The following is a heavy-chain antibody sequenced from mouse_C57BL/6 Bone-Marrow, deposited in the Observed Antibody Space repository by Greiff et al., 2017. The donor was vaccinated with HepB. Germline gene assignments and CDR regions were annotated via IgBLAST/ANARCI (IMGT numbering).Heavy chain of an antibody. CDR1: GYTFTDYY. J-gene: IGHJ2*01. CDR3: ARTYYDTPYFDY. V-gene: IGHV1-76*01. CDR2: IYPGSGNT. Sequence: QVQLKESGAELVRPGASVKLSCKASGYTFTDYYINWVKQRPGQGLEWIARIYPGSGNTYYNEKFKGKATLTAEKSSSTAYMQLSSLTSEDSAVYFCARTYYDTPYFDYWGQGTTLTVSS. D-gene: IGHD2-4*01.